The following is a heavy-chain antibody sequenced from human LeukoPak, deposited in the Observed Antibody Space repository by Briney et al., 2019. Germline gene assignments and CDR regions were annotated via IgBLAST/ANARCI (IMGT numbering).Heavy chain of an antibody. CDR3: ARDYDSSGYYNDAFDI. V-gene: IGHV1-69*13. Sequence: SVKVSCKATGGTFSSYAISWVRQAPGQGLEWMGGIIPIFGTANYAQKFQGRVTITADESTSTAYMELSSLRSEDTAVYYCARDYDSSGYYNDAFDIWGQGTMVTVSS. CDR1: GGTFSSYA. CDR2: IIPIFGTA. D-gene: IGHD3-22*01. J-gene: IGHJ3*02.